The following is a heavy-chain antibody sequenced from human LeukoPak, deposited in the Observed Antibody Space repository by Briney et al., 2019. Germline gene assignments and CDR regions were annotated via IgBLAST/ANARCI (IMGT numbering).Heavy chain of an antibody. CDR1: GGSISSGDYY. J-gene: IGHJ1*01. CDR3: ASHGDPGYFQH. CDR2: IYYSGST. Sequence: PSQTLSLTRTVSGGSISSGDYYWSWIRQPPGKGLEWIGYIYYSGSTYYNPSLKSRVTISVDTSKNQFSLKLSSVTAADTAVYYCASHGDPGYFQHWDQGTLVTVSS. D-gene: IGHD4-17*01. V-gene: IGHV4-30-4*01.